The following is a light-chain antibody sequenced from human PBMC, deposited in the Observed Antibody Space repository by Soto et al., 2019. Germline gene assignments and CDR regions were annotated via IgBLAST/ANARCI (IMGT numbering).Light chain of an antibody. V-gene: IGKV3-11*01. J-gene: IGKJ5*01. CDR1: QSVSSY. CDR2: DAS. CDR3: QQRRNWPPIT. Sequence: EIVFTQSPANLSFSPGERATLSFRASQSVSSYLAWYQQKPGQAPRLLIYDASNRATGIPARFSGSGSGTDFTLTISSLDPEDFAVYYCQQRRNWPPITFGQGTRLEIK.